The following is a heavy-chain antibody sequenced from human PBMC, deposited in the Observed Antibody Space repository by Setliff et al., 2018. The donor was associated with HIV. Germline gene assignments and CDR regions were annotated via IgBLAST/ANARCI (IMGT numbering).Heavy chain of an antibody. CDR2: ISGDGDTT. CDR3: AMSEGILVAGSCIDY. J-gene: IGHJ4*02. V-gene: IGHV3-23*01. Sequence: GGSLRLSCEGSGFIFGSYAMGWVRQAPGKGLEWLSSISGDGDTTYNADSVNGRFTISRDNSKNILYLQMNSLRAEDTAVYYCAMSEGILVAGSCIDYWGQGTLVTVSS. D-gene: IGHD6-19*01. CDR1: GFIFGSYA.